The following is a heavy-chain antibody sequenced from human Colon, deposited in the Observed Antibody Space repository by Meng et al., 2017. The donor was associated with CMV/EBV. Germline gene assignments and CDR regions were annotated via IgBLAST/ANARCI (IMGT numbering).Heavy chain of an antibody. CDR3: SRSRDPYNGFLDF. J-gene: IGHJ4*02. CDR1: GFTFSNNA. CDR2: ISGSGDTT. Sequence: EGPLLESGGGLAQPGGSLRLSCATFGFTFSNNAMSWVRQAPGKGLEWVSTISGSGDTTYYADSVKGRCTISRDSSKNMLYLQMNSLRAEDTALYYCSRSRDPYNGFLDFWGQGALVTVSS. V-gene: IGHV3-23*01. D-gene: IGHD5-24*01.